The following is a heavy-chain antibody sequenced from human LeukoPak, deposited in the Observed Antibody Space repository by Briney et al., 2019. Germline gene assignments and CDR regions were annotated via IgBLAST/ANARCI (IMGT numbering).Heavy chain of an antibody. CDR2: IYDNGNT. Sequence: SETLSLTCTVSGGSISYHSWSWIRQTPVKGLEWIANIYDNGNTDYSPSLQSRVTISTDTSETQFSLRLKSVTAADTAVYYCARLGSAATGAPPYYYYYVDVWGKGATVTVSS. V-gene: IGHV4-59*11. J-gene: IGHJ6*03. CDR1: GGSISYHS. CDR3: ARLGSAATGAPPYYYYYVDV. D-gene: IGHD1-26*01.